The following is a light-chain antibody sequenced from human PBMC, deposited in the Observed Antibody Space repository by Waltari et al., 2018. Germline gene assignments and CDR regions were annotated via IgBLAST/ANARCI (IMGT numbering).Light chain of an antibody. V-gene: IGKV3-20*01. CDR3: QQSGGSPFT. J-gene: IGKJ3*01. CDR1: QSIPSNY. CDR2: IAS. Sequence: IVLTPSPGTLSLSPGERATLSCRASQSIPSNYLAWYQQRPGRAPRLLIYIASSRATGIPDRFSGSGSGTDFTLTISRLEPEDFAVYYCQQSGGSPFTFGPGTTVDI.